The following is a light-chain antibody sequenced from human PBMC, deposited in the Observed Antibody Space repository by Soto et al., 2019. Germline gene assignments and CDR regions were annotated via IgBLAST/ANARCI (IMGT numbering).Light chain of an antibody. CDR2: GAS. CDR3: QQRSNWPPA. Sequence: EILMTQSPSTLSVYPGEIATLSCRASQSVSSNLAWYQQKPGQAPRLLIYGASTRATGIPARFSGSGSGTEFTLTISSLEPEDFAVYYCQQRSNWPPAFGQGTKVDI. CDR1: QSVSSN. J-gene: IGKJ1*01. V-gene: IGKV3-15*01.